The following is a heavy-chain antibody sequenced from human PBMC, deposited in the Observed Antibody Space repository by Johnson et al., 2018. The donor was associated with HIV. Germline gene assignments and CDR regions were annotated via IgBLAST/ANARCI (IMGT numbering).Heavy chain of an antibody. Sequence: QVQLVESGGGVVQPGGSLRLSCAVSGFTFSSYGMHWVRQAPGKGLEWVAFIRYDGSNKYYADSVKGRFTISRDNSKNTLYLQMNSLRAEDTAVYYCAREKIRAFDIWGQGTMVTVSS. CDR1: GFTFSSYG. V-gene: IGHV3-30*02. CDR2: IRYDGSNK. CDR3: AREKIRAFDI. J-gene: IGHJ3*02.